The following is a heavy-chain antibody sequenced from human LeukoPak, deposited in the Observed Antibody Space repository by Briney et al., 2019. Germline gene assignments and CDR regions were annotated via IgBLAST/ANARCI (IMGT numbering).Heavy chain of an antibody. D-gene: IGHD3-9*01. CDR3: ARDIVATTIRKASFGY. Sequence: PGGSLRLSCAASGFTFSNYCMNWVRQAPGKGLEGGSYISSSSHMIYYADSVKGRFTISRDNAKNSMYLQMHSLSAEDTAVYSCARDIVATTIRKASFGYWGQGTLVTVSS. V-gene: IGHV3-48*01. J-gene: IGHJ4*02. CDR1: GFTFSNYC. CDR2: ISSSSHMI.